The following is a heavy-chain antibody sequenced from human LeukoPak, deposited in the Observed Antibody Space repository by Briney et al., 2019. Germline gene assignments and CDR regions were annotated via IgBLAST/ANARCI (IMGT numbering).Heavy chain of an antibody. CDR3: ATGAIVFDY. V-gene: IGHV1-24*01. CDR1: GSTLSKRS. J-gene: IGHJ4*02. Sequence: ASVRVSCKVFGSTLSKRSIGWVTQAPGKGPEWMGSVGHEDGTTIHAQKFQGRFNMTVDTATDTAYMEMSSLMSEDTAIYYCATGAIVFDYWGQGTLVTVSS. D-gene: IGHD1-26*01. CDR2: VGHEDGTT.